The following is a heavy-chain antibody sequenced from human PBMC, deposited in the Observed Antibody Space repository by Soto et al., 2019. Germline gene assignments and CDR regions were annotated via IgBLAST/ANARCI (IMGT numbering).Heavy chain of an antibody. V-gene: IGHV1-8*01. Sequence: ASVKVSCKASGYTFTSYDINWVRQATGQGLEWMGWMNPNSGNTGYAQKFQGRVTMTRNTSISTAYMELSSLRSEDTAVYYCARELGGSSYYYYYGMDVWGQGTTVTVSS. D-gene: IGHD3-16*01. CDR2: MNPNSGNT. J-gene: IGHJ6*02. CDR1: GYTFTSYD. CDR3: ARELGGSSYYYYYGMDV.